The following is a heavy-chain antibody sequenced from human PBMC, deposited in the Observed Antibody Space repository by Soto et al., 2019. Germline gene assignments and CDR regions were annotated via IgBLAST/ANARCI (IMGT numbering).Heavy chain of an antibody. CDR1: GFTLGTYA. CDR3: AKSYSSNWYDYFDY. V-gene: IGHV3-23*01. Sequence: GGSLRLSCAASGFTLGTYAMSWVRQAPGRGLEWISAISGSGGSTYYADSVKGRFTISRDTSKNTLYLQMNSLRAEDTALYYCAKSYSSNWYDYFDYWGQGTLVTVSS. J-gene: IGHJ4*02. D-gene: IGHD6-13*01. CDR2: ISGSGGST.